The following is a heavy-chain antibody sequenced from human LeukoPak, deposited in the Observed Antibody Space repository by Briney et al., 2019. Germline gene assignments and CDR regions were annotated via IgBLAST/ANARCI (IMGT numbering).Heavy chain of an antibody. CDR1: GFTFSSYA. V-gene: IGHV3-23*01. Sequence: GGSLRLSCAASGFTFSSYAMSWVRQAPGKGLEWVSAISGSGGSTYYADSVKGRFTISRDNSKDTLYLQMNSLRAEDTAVYYCAKDRGYCSSTSCLNWFDPWGQGTLVTVSS. D-gene: IGHD2-2*01. CDR3: AKDRGYCSSTSCLNWFDP. J-gene: IGHJ5*02. CDR2: ISGSGGST.